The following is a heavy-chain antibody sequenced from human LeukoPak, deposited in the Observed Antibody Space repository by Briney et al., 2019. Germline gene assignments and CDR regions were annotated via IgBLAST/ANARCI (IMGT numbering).Heavy chain of an antibody. D-gene: IGHD3-22*01. Sequence: PAGGSLRLSCAASGFTFGSYAMSWVRQAPGKGLEWVSAISGSGGSTYYADSVKGRFTISRDNSKNTLYLQMNSLRAEDTAVYYCAKDRDSSGYYQEDVFDYWGQGTLVTVSS. CDR2: ISGSGGST. CDR3: AKDRDSSGYYQEDVFDY. V-gene: IGHV3-23*01. J-gene: IGHJ4*02. CDR1: GFTFGSYA.